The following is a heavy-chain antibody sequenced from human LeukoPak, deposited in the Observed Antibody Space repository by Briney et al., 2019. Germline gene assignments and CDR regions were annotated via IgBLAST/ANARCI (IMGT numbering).Heavy chain of an antibody. Sequence: PSETLSLTCTVSGGSISSYYWSWIRQPPGKGLEWIGYIYYSGSTNYNPSLKSRVTISVDTSKNQFSLKLSSVTAADTAVYYCARSRDGYASYYYYGMDVWGQGTTVTVSS. V-gene: IGHV4-59*08. CDR3: ARSRDGYASYYYYGMDV. J-gene: IGHJ6*02. CDR2: IYYSGST. CDR1: GGSISSYY. D-gene: IGHD5-24*01.